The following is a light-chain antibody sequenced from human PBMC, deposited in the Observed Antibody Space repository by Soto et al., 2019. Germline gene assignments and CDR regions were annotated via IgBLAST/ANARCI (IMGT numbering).Light chain of an antibody. V-gene: IGLV7-43*01. CDR3: LLYYGGAHLV. Sequence: QTVVTQEPSLTVSPGGTVTLTCASSTGAVTSGNYPSWFQQKPGQAPRTLIYTTDDKHSWTPDRFSGSLLGGKAALTLSGVQPEDEAEYYCLLYYGGAHLVFGGGTKVTVL. CDR1: TGAVTSGNY. CDR2: TTD. J-gene: IGLJ3*02.